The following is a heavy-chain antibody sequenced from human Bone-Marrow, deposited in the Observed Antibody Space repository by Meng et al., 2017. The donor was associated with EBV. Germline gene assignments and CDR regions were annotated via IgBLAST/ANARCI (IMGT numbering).Heavy chain of an antibody. D-gene: IGHD6-6*01. V-gene: IGHV4-34*01. CDR2: INHSGST. Sequence: WGAGVWRGWEARARAGAGCGGWVGGWDGSWSREPPGEGLEWIGEINHSGSTNYDPSLKSRVTISVDTSKNQFSLKLSSVTAADTAVYYCASWASSIAARPPYYWGQGTLVTVSS. CDR3: ASWASSIAARPPYY. CDR1: GGWVGGWD. J-gene: IGHJ4*02.